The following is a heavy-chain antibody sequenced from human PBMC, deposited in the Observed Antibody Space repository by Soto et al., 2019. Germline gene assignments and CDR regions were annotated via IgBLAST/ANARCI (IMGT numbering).Heavy chain of an antibody. D-gene: IGHD2-21*01. CDR1: VCSFMTYI. J-gene: IGHJ4*02. Sequence: PVVSRRRSCSSCVCSFMTYIINLFRQVPGKGLQWVSCISGRRYTYYADSVKGRFTISRDNAKNSLYLEMNSLRVEYTAVYYCTRATHLVKLENSLWGRGKMVXVSS. CDR2: ISGRRYT. V-gene: IGHV3-21*01. CDR3: TRATHLVKLENSL.